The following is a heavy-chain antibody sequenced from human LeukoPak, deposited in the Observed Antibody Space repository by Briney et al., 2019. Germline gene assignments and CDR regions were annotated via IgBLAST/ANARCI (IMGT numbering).Heavy chain of an antibody. J-gene: IGHJ4*02. V-gene: IGHV4-4*07. CDR1: GGSISSYY. CDR2: IYTSGST. CDR3: ARDRSYGDSLTWDY. Sequence: SETLSLTCTVSGGSISSYYWSWIRQPAGKGLEWIGRIYTSGSTNYNLSLKSRVTMSVDTSKNQFSLKLSSVTAADTAVYYCARDRSYGDSLTWDYWGQGTLVTVSS. D-gene: IGHD4-17*01.